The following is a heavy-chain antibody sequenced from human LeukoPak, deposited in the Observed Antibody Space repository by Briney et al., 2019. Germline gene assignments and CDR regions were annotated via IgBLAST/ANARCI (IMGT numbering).Heavy chain of an antibody. J-gene: IGHJ3*02. V-gene: IGHV1-2*04. CDR3: ARGGITGTTRGPTRLNDAFDI. Sequence: ASVKVSCKASGYTFTGYYMHWMRQAPGQGLEWMGWINPNSGGTNYAQKFQGWVTTTRDTSISTAYMELSRLRSDDTAVYYCARGGITGTTRGPTRLNDAFDIWGQGTMVTVSS. D-gene: IGHD1-20*01. CDR2: INPNSGGT. CDR1: GYTFTGYY.